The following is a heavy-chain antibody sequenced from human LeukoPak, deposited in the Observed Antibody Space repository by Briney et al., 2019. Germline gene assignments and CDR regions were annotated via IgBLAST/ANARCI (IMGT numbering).Heavy chain of an antibody. J-gene: IGHJ4*02. Sequence: ASVKVSCKASGNTFTTYDINWVRQATGQGLEWMGWMNPNSDNTGYAQKFQGRVTMTRNTSISTAYMELSSLRSEDTAVYYCARGRRRDGYYFDYWGQGTLVPVSS. CDR1: GNTFTTYD. CDR3: ARGRRRDGYYFDY. D-gene: IGHD5-24*01. V-gene: IGHV1-8*01. CDR2: MNPNSDNT.